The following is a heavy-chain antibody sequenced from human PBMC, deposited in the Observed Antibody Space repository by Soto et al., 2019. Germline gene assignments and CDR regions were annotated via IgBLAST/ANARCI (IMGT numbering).Heavy chain of an antibody. V-gene: IGHV3-23*01. CDR3: AKGGRAYCYSDSDY. Sequence: EVQLLEAGGGLVQPGGSLRLSCAASGFTFSSYAMTWVRQAPGKGLEWVSGSSGSGVSTYYADTVKGRCTISRDNSKNKLYLQMHSLRAEDTALYYCAKGGRAYCYSDSDYWGQGTLVTVSS. CDR1: GFTFSSYA. D-gene: IGHD2-21*02. CDR2: SSGSGVST. J-gene: IGHJ4*02.